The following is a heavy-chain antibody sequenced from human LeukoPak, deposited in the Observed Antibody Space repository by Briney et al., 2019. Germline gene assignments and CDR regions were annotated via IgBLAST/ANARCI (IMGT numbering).Heavy chain of an antibody. CDR3: ARYCSGGSCRGWYFDL. J-gene: IGHJ2*01. CDR2: INHSGST. CDR1: GGSFSGYY. Sequence: PSETLSLTCAVYGGSFSGYYWSWIRQPPGKGLEWIGEINHSGSTKYNPSLKSRVTISVDTSKNQFSLKLSSVTAADTAVYYCARYCSGGSCRGWYFDLWGRGTLVTVSS. D-gene: IGHD2-15*01. V-gene: IGHV4-34*01.